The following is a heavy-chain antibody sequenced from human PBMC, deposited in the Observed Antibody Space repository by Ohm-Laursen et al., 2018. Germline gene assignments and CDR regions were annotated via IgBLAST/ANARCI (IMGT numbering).Heavy chain of an antibody. CDR2: ITDSSSTT. D-gene: IGHD3-22*01. CDR3: AKDLPYYYDTSGHRGIHAFDI. V-gene: IGHV3-48*01. J-gene: IGHJ3*02. Sequence: GSLRLSCTASGFTFSNSDMNWVRQAPGKGLEWISYITDSSSTTYYADSVKGRFTISRDNAKNSLYLQMNSLRAEDTAVYYCAKDLPYYYDTSGHRGIHAFDIWGQGTMVTVSS. CDR1: GFTFSNSD.